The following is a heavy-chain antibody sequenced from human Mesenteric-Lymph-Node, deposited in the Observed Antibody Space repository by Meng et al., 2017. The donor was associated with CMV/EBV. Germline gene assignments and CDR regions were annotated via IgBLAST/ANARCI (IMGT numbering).Heavy chain of an antibody. J-gene: IGHJ4*02. V-gene: IGHV3-23*01. Sequence: ETLSLTCTVSGGSISNYYWSWVRQAPGKGLEWVSGISGSGGGTYYADSVRGRFTISRDNSKNTLYLQMNSLRAEDTAVFYCARDRYDSSGSYFDYWGQGTLVTVSS. D-gene: IGHD3-22*01. CDR1: GGSISNYY. CDR2: ISGSGGGT. CDR3: ARDRYDSSGSYFDY.